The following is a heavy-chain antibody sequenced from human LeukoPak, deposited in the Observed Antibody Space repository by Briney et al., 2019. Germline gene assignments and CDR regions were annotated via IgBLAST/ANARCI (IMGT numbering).Heavy chain of an antibody. J-gene: IGHJ4*02. CDR1: GFTFSHYG. V-gene: IGHV3-30*02. Sequence: GGSLRLSCAPSGFTFSHYGMHWGRQAPGKGLEWVTFIWSDGSNKYYADSVKGRFTVSRDNSKNTLYLQMNSLRAEDTALYYCAKDLSSGSYGLDYWGQGTLVTVSS. CDR2: IWSDGSNK. D-gene: IGHD3-10*02. CDR3: AKDLSSGSYGLDY.